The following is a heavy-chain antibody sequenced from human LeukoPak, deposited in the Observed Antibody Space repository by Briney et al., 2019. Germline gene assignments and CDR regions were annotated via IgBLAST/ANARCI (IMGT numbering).Heavy chain of an antibody. CDR2: IYYSGST. CDR3: AREGGSGSYYDGASEY. D-gene: IGHD3-10*01. J-gene: IGHJ4*02. Sequence: KASETLSLTCTVSGGSISSYYWSWIRQPAGKGLEWIGRIYYSGSTYYNPSLKSRVTISVDTSKNQFSLKLYSVTATDTAVYYCAREGGSGSYYDGASEYWGQGTLVTVSS. V-gene: IGHV4-4*07. CDR1: GGSISSYY.